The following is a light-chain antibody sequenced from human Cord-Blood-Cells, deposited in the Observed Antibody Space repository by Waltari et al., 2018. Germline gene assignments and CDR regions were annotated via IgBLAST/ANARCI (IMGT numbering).Light chain of an antibody. Sequence: QSALTPPPSASGSPGQSVTISCTGTSSDVGGYNYVSWYQQHPGKAPKPMIYEVSKRPSGVPDRFSGSKSGNTASLTVSGLQAEDEADYYCSSYAGSNNFVFGGGTKLTVL. J-gene: IGLJ2*01. CDR3: SSYAGSNNFV. V-gene: IGLV2-8*01. CDR1: SSDVGGYNY. CDR2: EVS.